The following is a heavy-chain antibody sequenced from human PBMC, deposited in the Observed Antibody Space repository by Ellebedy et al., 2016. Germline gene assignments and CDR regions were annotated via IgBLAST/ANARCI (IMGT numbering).Heavy chain of an antibody. D-gene: IGHD1-26*01. CDR1: GGSISSYY. J-gene: IGHJ4*02. Sequence: SETLSLXXTVSGGSISSYYWSWIRQPPGKGLEWIGYIYYSGSTNYNPSLKSRVTISVDTSKNQFSLKLSSVTAADTAVYYCASGYSGSYGDSAFDYWGQGTLVTVSS. CDR3: ASGYSGSYGDSAFDY. V-gene: IGHV4-59*01. CDR2: IYYSGST.